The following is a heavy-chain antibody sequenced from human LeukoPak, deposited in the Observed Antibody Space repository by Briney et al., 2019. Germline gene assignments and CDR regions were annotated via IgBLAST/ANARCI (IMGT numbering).Heavy chain of an antibody. D-gene: IGHD3-22*01. CDR2: IDGSGGFT. CDR1: GFTFSSDA. CDR3: AKNGVYYYDSSGYY. J-gene: IGHJ4*02. Sequence: GGSLRLSCAASGFTFSSDAMTWVRQAPGKGLEWVSSIDGSGGFTYYADSVKGRFTISRDNSKNTLYLQMNSLRAEDTAVYYCAKNGVYYYDSSGYYWGQGTLVTVSS. V-gene: IGHV3-23*01.